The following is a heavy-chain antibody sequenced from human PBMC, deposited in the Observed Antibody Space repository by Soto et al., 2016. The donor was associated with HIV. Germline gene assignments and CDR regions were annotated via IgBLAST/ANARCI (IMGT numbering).Heavy chain of an antibody. CDR2: IYDSGST. J-gene: IGHJ3*02. V-gene: IGHV4-31*03. CDR1: GGYIGSGAYY. Sequence: QVQLLESGPGLVKPSQTLSLTCTVSGGYIGSGAYYWNWIRQHPGKGLEWIGNIYDSGSTYYSPSLKSRITISVDTSKNQFSLRLRSVTAADTAVYYCASIPSTILWWGDDAFDIWAKGQWSPSLQ. CDR3: ASIPSTILWWGDDAFDI. D-gene: IGHD2-21*01.